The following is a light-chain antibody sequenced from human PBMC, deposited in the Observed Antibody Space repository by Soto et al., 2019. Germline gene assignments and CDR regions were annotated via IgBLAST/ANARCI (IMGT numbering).Light chain of an antibody. Sequence: QSVLTQPPSVSAAPGQKVIISCSGSSSNIGNNYVSWYQQLPGTAPKLLIYETNKRPSGIPDRFSGSKSATSATLGITGLQTGDEADYYCGAWDDSLSAGVFGGGTKLTVL. CDR1: SSNIGNNY. J-gene: IGLJ3*02. CDR3: GAWDDSLSAGV. CDR2: ETN. V-gene: IGLV1-51*02.